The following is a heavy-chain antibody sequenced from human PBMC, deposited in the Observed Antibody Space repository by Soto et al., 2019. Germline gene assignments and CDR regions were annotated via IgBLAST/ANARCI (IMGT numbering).Heavy chain of an antibody. CDR3: ARVKYYYGSGRPLNWFDP. D-gene: IGHD3-10*01. CDR2: INHSGST. J-gene: IGHJ5*02. V-gene: IGHV4-34*01. CDR1: GGSFSGYY. Sequence: PSETLSLTCAVYGGSFSGYYWSWIRQPPGKGLEWIGEINHSGSTNYNPSLKSRVTISVDTSKNQFSLKLSSVTAADTAVYYCARVKYYYGSGRPLNWFDPWGRGTLVTVS.